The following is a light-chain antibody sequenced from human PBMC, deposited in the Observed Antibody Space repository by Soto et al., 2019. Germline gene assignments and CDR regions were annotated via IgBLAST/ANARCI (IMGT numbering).Light chain of an antibody. V-gene: IGKV1-33*01. CDR2: DAS. Sequence: DIQMTQSPSSLSASVGDRVTITCQASPDISNYLNWYQQKPGKAPKLLIYDASNLETGVPSRFSGSGSWTDFTFPISSLQPEDIATYYCQQYDNLIFTFGPGTKVDIK. CDR3: QQYDNLIFT. CDR1: PDISNY. J-gene: IGKJ3*01.